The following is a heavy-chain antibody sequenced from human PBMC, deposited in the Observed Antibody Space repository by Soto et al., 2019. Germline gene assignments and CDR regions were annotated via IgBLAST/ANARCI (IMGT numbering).Heavy chain of an antibody. Sequence: ASVKVSCKASGYTFTSYYMHWVRQAPGQGLEWMGWISAYNGNTNYAQKLQGRVTMTTDTSTSTAYMELRSLRSDDTAVYYCARSKSRTSNWFDPWGQGTLVTVSS. CDR3: ARSKSRTSNWFDP. J-gene: IGHJ5*02. CDR2: ISAYNGNT. CDR1: GYTFTSYY. V-gene: IGHV1-18*04.